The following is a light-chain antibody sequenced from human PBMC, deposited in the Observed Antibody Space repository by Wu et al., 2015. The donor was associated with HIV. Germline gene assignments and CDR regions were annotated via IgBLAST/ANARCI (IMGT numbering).Light chain of an antibody. CDR1: QGIRND. CDR3: QKYNSALQVT. Sequence: IQMTQSPSSLSASVGDRVTMTCRASQGIRNDLAWYQQKPGKVPKLLIYAASTLQSGVPSRFSGSGSGTDFTLTISSLQPEDVATYYCQKYNSALQVTFGGGTKVEIK. J-gene: IGKJ4*01. V-gene: IGKV1-27*01. CDR2: AAS.